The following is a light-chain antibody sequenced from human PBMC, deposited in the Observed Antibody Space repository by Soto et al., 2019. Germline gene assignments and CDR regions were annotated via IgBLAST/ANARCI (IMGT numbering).Light chain of an antibody. J-gene: IGLJ2*01. CDR1: NSDVGGYNY. Sequence: QSVLTQPASVSGSPGQSITISCTGTNSDVGGYNYVSWYLQHPGKAPKLMIYDVSNRPSGVSNRFSGSKSGNTASLTISGLQAEDEADYYCSSYTSSSTLVVFGGGTKLTVL. CDR2: DVS. V-gene: IGLV2-14*01. CDR3: SSYTSSSTLVV.